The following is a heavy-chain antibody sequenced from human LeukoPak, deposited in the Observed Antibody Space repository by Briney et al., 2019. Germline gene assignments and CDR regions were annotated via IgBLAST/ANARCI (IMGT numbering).Heavy chain of an antibody. CDR3: ARGNAGSNWFDP. D-gene: IGHD3-10*01. CDR1: GFTFSSYS. J-gene: IGHJ5*02. CDR2: ISSSSSYI. V-gene: IGHV3-21*01. Sequence: GGSLRLSCAASGFTFSSYSMNWVRQAPGKGLEWVSSISSSSSYIYYADSVKGRFTISRDNAKNSLYLQMNSLRAEDTAVYYCARGNAGSNWFDPWGQGTLVTVSS.